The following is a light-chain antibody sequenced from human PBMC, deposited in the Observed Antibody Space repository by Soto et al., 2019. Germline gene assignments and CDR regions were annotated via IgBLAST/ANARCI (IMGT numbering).Light chain of an antibody. V-gene: IGLV2-8*01. J-gene: IGLJ1*01. CDR1: SSDVGGYNY. CDR3: SSYAGSTNFV. CDR2: DVI. Sequence: QSVLTQLPSASGSPGQSVTISCTGTSSDVGGYNYVSWYQQHPGKAPRPMIYDVIKRPSGVPDRFSGSKSGNTASLTVSGLQAEDEADYYCSSYAGSTNFVFGPGTKVTVL.